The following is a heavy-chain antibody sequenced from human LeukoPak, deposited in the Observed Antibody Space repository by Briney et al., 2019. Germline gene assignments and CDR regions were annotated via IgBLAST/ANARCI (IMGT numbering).Heavy chain of an antibody. Sequence: GGSLRLSCAASGFTFSSYAMHWVRQAPGKGLEWVSGISGSGGGTYYADSVKGRFTISRDNSKNTLYLQMNSLRAEDTAVYYCATPLGPIQLWLQGYWGQGTLVTVSS. V-gene: IGHV3-23*01. CDR2: ISGSGGGT. D-gene: IGHD5-18*01. J-gene: IGHJ4*02. CDR3: ATPLGPIQLWLQGY. CDR1: GFTFSSYA.